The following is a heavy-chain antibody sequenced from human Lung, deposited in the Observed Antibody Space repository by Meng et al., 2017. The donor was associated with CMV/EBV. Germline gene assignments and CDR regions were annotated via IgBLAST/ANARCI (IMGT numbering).Heavy chain of an antibody. CDR1: GGTFSSYT. CDR3: ASLGGDYYGMDV. CDR2: IIPILGIA. V-gene: IGHV1-69*02. J-gene: IGHJ6*02. Sequence: SXXVFXKTSGGTFSSYTISWVRQATGQGLEWMGRIIPILGIANYAQKFQGRVTITADKSTSTAYMELSSLRSEDTAVYYCASLGGDYYGMDVWGQGPTVTVSS. D-gene: IGHD3-16*01.